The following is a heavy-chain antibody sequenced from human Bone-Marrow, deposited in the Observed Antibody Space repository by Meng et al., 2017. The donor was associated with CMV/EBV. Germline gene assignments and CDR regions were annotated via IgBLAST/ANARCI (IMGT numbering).Heavy chain of an antibody. CDR3: GRGGPLNGINWFDP. V-gene: IGHV4-61*01. CDR1: GGSVSSDTYY. J-gene: IGHJ5*02. Sequence: QVQLQESDSGLVTPSETLSLTCTVSGGSVSSDTYYWSWIRQPPGKGLEWIGYLYYNRHTNYNPSLTSRVTISVDTSKNQFSLKVYSVTAADTAVYNSGRGGPLNGINWFDPWGQATLVTVSS. CDR2: LYYNRHT. D-gene: IGHD1-1*01.